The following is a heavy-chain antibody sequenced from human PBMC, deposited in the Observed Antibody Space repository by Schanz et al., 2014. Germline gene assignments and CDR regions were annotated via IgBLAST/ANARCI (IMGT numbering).Heavy chain of an antibody. J-gene: IGHJ4*02. Sequence: EVQLVESGGGLIQPGGSLRLACAASGFNFNTYAMTWVRQAPGKGLEWVSGISGGGGSAYYADSMEGRFTISRDNSKSTLFLHMSSLRAEDAAVYYCARDGDFDYWGQGTLVTVSS. V-gene: IGHV3-23*04. CDR3: ARDGDFDY. CDR1: GFNFNTYA. CDR2: ISGGGGSA.